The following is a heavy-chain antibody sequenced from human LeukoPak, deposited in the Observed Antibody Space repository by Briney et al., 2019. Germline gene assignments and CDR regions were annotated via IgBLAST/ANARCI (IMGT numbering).Heavy chain of an antibody. J-gene: IGHJ3*02. V-gene: IGHV5-51*01. D-gene: IGHD2-2*02. Sequence: GESLKISCKGSGYSFTSYWIGWVRQMPGKGLERMGIIYPGDSDTRYSPSFQGQVTISADKSISTAYLQWSSLKASDTAMYYCARSIVVVPAAIVDAFDIWGQGTMVTVSS. CDR1: GYSFTSYW. CDR3: ARSIVVVPAAIVDAFDI. CDR2: IYPGDSDT.